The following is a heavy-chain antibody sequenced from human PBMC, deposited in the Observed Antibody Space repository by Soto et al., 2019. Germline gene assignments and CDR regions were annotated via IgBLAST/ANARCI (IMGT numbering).Heavy chain of an antibody. CDR2: IFSNDEK. CDR3: ARILRNNHHPPDY. J-gene: IGHJ4*01. V-gene: IGHV2-26*01. Sequence: QVTLKESGPVLVKPTEPLTLTCTVSGISLSNDRTGVSWIRQPPGKALEWLAHIFSNDEKSHSTSLKSRLTISKDTSKSQVVLTMTNVDPVDTATYYCARILRNNHHPPDYWGHGTLVTVSS. CDR1: GISLSNDRTG.